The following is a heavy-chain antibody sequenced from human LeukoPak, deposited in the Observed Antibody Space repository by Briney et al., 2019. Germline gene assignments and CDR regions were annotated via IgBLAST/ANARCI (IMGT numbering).Heavy chain of an antibody. CDR2: IKQDGSEK. CDR1: GFTFSSYW. Sequence: GGSLRLSCAASGFTFSSYWMSWVRQTPGKGLEWVANIKQDGSEKYYVDPVKGRFTISRDNAKNSLYLQMNSLRAEDTAVYYCARLILLWFGELFTGYYFDYWGQGTLVTVSS. CDR3: ARLILLWFGELFTGYYFDY. J-gene: IGHJ4*02. V-gene: IGHV3-7*01. D-gene: IGHD3-10*01.